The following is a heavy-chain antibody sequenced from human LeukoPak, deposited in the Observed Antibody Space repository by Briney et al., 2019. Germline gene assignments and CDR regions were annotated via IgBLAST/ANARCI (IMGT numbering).Heavy chain of an antibody. V-gene: IGHV3-7*01. D-gene: IGHD3-3*01. CDR1: GFTFSSYW. CDR2: IKQDGSEK. CDR3: ARDGNDYDFWSGYFVDY. Sequence: GGSLRLSCAASGFTFSSYWMSWVRQAPGKGLEWVANIKQDGSEKYYVDSVKGRFTISRDNAKNSLYLQMNSLRAEDTAAYYCARDGNDYDFWSGYFVDYWGQGTLVTVSS. J-gene: IGHJ4*02.